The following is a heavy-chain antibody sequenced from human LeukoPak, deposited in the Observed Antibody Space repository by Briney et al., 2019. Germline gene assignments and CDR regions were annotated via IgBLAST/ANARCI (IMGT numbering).Heavy chain of an antibody. V-gene: IGHV3-21*01. CDR3: AREGVTDYYDSSGYSDY. J-gene: IGHJ4*02. CDR2: ISSSSSYI. D-gene: IGHD3-22*01. CDR1: GFTFSSYS. Sequence: GGSLRLSCAASGFTFSSYSMNWVRQAPGKGLEWVSSISSSSSYIYYADSVKGRFTISGDNAKNSLYLQMNSLRAEDTAVYYCAREGVTDYYDSSGYSDYWGQGTLVTVSS.